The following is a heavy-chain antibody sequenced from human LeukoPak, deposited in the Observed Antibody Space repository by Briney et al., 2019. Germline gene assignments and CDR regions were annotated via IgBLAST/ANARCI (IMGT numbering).Heavy chain of an antibody. CDR3: AGISSWTGDP. J-gene: IGHJ5*02. D-gene: IGHD6-13*01. Sequence: SETLSLTCAVYGGSFSGYYWSWIRQPPGKGLEWIGEINHSGSTNYNPSLKSRVTISVDTSKNQFSLKLSSVTAADTAVYYCAGISSWTGDPWGQGTLVTVSS. CDR1: GGSFSGYY. V-gene: IGHV4-34*01. CDR2: INHSGST.